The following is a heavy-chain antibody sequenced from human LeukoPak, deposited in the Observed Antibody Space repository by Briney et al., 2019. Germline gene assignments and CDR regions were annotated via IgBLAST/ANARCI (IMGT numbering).Heavy chain of an antibody. CDR2: INPNSGGT. V-gene: IGHV1-2*02. Sequence: GASVKVSCKASGYTFTGYYMHWVRQAPGQGLEWMGWINPNSGGTNYAQKFQGRVTMTRDTSISTAYMELSRLRSDDTAVYYRARSGYSSSWYPLGGYWGQGTLVTVSS. CDR1: GYTFTGYY. D-gene: IGHD6-13*01. J-gene: IGHJ4*02. CDR3: ARSGYSSSWYPLGGY.